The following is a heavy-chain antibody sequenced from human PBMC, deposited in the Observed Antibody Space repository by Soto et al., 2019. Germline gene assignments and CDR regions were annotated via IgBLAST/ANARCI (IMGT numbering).Heavy chain of an antibody. CDR2: FSTGGDGGAT. CDR1: GFTFSSYG. D-gene: IGHD3-10*01. J-gene: IGHJ4*02. CDR3: AKKVNSGPGSQFFDY. V-gene: IGHV3-23*01. Sequence: PGGSLRLSCTASGFTFSSYGMHWVRQAPGKGLEWVSGFSTGGDGGATYYADSVKGRFTISRDNSKNTLFLQMNSLRAEDTAIYYCAKKVNSGPGSQFFDYWGQGALVTVSS.